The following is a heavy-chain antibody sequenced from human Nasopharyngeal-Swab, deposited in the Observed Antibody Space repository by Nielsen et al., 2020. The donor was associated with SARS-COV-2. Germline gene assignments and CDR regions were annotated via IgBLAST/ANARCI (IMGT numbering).Heavy chain of an antibody. D-gene: IGHD1-1*01. Sequence: GESLKISCVASGFTFDDYGMHWVRQVPGKGLEWVSLISWDGVNKYYADSVKGRFTISRDNSKNSLYLQMNSLKTEDTAVYYCARGGNWNVGAFDIWGQGTMVTVSS. J-gene: IGHJ3*02. CDR2: ISWDGVNK. V-gene: IGHV3-43*01. CDR3: ARGGNWNVGAFDI. CDR1: GFTFDDYG.